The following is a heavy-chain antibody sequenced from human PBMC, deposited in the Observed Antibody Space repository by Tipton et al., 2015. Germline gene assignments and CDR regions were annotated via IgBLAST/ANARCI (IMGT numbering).Heavy chain of an antibody. Sequence: QLVQSGAEVKEPGASVKVSCKASGYTFDNFGISWVRQAPGQGLEWMGWIKTYNDDTHYAHKFQGRVTMTTDTPTSTAYMELRSLRSDDTAVYYCARVSAHSSAYPDYWGQGTLVTVSS. V-gene: IGHV1-18*01. J-gene: IGHJ4*02. D-gene: IGHD3-22*01. CDR2: IKTYNDDT. CDR1: GYTFDNFG. CDR3: ARVSAHSSAYPDY.